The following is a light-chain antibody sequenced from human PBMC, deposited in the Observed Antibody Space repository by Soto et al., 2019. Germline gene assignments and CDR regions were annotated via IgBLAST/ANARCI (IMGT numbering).Light chain of an antibody. CDR3: QHYNSYSEA. J-gene: IGKJ1*01. CDR2: KAS. Sequence: DIQMTQSPSTLSGSVGDRVTITCRASQTISSWLAWYQQKPGKAPKLLLYKASTLKSGVPSRFSGSGSGTEFNLTISSLQPDDFATYYCQHYNSYSEACGQGTKVELK. V-gene: IGKV1-5*03. CDR1: QTISSW.